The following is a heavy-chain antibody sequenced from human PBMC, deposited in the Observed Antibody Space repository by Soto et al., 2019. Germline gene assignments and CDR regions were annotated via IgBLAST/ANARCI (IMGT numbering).Heavy chain of an antibody. V-gene: IGHV2-5*02. Sequence: QITLKESGPTLVKPTQTLTLTCTFSGFSLSTSGVGVGWIRQPPGKALEWLALIYWDDDKRYSPSLKSRLTITKENSKNQVVLTMTNMDPVDTATYYFAHSLDCSSTSCLGNWFDPWGQGTLVTVSS. CDR3: AHSLDCSSTSCLGNWFDP. CDR1: GFSLSTSGVG. CDR2: IYWDDDK. J-gene: IGHJ5*02. D-gene: IGHD2-2*01.